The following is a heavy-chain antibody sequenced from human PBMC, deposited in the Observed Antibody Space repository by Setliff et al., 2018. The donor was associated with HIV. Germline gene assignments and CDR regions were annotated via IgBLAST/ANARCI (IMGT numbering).Heavy chain of an antibody. Sequence: SVKVSCKASGGDFSSYGIDWVRQAPGQGLEWMGNIIPMFEVTNDAQKFQDRVTITTVESTSTAYLELSSLRSDDTAIYYCTTRRYIYGTGNVYNVLGYFQYWGQGTLVTVSS. CDR1: GGDFSSYG. D-gene: IGHD3-9*01. CDR3: TTRRYIYGTGNVYNVLGYFQY. J-gene: IGHJ4*03. CDR2: IIPMFEVT. V-gene: IGHV1-69*05.